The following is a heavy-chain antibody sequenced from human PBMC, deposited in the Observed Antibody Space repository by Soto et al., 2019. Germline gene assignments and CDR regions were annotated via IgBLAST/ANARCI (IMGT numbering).Heavy chain of an antibody. D-gene: IGHD6-13*01. J-gene: IGHJ5*02. CDR2: MNPNSGNT. CDR3: ARISRRSSSWYNWCEP. CDR1: GYTFTSYD. V-gene: IGHV1-8*01. Sequence: QVQLVQSGAEVKKPGASVKVSCKASGYTFTSYDINWVRQATGQGLEWMGWMNPNSGNTGYAQKFQVRVTMTRNTYISTAYMELSSLRSEDTDVYYCARISRRSSSWYNWCEPWGQGTLFTVSS.